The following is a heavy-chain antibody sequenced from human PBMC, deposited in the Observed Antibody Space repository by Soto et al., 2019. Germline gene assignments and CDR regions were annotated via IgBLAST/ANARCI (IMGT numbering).Heavy chain of an antibody. V-gene: IGHV4-34*01. D-gene: IGHD2-21*02. J-gene: IGHJ4*02. CDR2: INHSGST. CDR3: ARDPYGDYGPRSGVR. CDR1: GGPFSGYY. Sequence: SVTLSLTCAVYGGPFSGYYWSWIRQPPGKGLEWIGEINHSGSTNYNPSLKSRVTISVDTSKNQFSLKLGSVTAADTAVYYCARDPYGDYGPRSGVRWGQGTLVTVSS.